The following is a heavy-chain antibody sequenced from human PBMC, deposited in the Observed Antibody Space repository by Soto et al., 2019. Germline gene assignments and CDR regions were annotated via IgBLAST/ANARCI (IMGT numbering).Heavy chain of an antibody. V-gene: IGHV1-3*01. Sequence: ASVKVSCKASGYTFTSYAMHWVRQAPGQRLEWMGWINAGNGNTKYSQKFQGRVTITRDTSASTAYMELSSLRSEDTAVYYCARDPWDIVVVPAATQGGYYYYYMDVWGKGTTVTAP. D-gene: IGHD2-2*01. CDR3: ARDPWDIVVVPAATQGGYYYYYMDV. CDR1: GYTFTSYA. CDR2: INAGNGNT. J-gene: IGHJ6*03.